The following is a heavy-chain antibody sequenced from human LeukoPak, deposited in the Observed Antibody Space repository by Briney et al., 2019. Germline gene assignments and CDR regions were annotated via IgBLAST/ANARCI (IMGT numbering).Heavy chain of an antibody. CDR1: GFTFSDHY. V-gene: IGHV3-11*04. CDR3: ARVGYSYGKAPYYMDV. D-gene: IGHD5-18*01. Sequence: PGGSLRLSCAASGFTFSDHYMSWIRQAPGKGLEWVSYISSSGSTIYYADSVKGRFTISRDNAKNSLYLQMNSLRAEDTAVYYCARVGYSYGKAPYYMDVWGKGTTVTVSS. J-gene: IGHJ6*03. CDR2: ISSSGSTI.